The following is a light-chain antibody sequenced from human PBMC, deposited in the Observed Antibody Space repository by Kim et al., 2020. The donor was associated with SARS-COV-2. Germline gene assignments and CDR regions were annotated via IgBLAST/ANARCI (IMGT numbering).Light chain of an antibody. CDR3: QQTYSTPLT. CDR2: STS. J-gene: IGKJ4*01. V-gene: IGKV1-39*01. Sequence: ASVGDRVTITCRASQRIDNFVSWYQQKPGKAPKLLIYSTSSLQSGVPSRFSGSGSGTGFTLTISTLQPEDFATYYCQQTYSTPLTFGGGTKVEIK. CDR1: QRIDNF.